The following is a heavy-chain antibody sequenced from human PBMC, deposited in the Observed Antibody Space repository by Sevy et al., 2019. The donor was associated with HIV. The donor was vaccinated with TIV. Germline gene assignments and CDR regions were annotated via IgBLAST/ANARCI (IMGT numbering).Heavy chain of an antibody. Sequence: ASVMVSCKVSGYTFTGYYMHWVRQAPGQGLEWMGWINPNSGGTNYPQKFQGRVTMTRDTSISTAYMELSRLRSDDTAVYYCAGGIAVAAPSDYWGQGTLVTVSS. V-gene: IGHV1-2*02. CDR1: GYTFTGYY. CDR3: AGGIAVAAPSDY. D-gene: IGHD6-19*01. CDR2: INPNSGGT. J-gene: IGHJ4*02.